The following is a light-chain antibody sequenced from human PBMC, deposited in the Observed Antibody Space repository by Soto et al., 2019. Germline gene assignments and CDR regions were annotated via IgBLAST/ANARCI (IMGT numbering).Light chain of an antibody. V-gene: IGKV3-20*01. CDR1: QSVTGSY. Sequence: EILLRQSPGTLSLSPGDTATLSCRASQSVTGSYLAWYQEKPGQAPRLLIYGASSRATGIPERYTGSESGTDFTLTIARLEPEDFAMYYCQQYGGSARTFGQGTKVEMK. CDR3: QQYGGSART. J-gene: IGKJ1*01. CDR2: GAS.